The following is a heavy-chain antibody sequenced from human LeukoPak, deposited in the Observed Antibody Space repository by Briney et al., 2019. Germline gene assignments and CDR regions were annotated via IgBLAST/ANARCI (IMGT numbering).Heavy chain of an antibody. Sequence: SETLSLTCSVSGASISSFYWNSLRQPPGKGLEWIGNIYTSGSTNYNPSLKSRVTISVDTSKDQFSLKLTSVTAADTAFYYCAKDWELGSWGQGTLVTVSS. D-gene: IGHD1-26*01. CDR2: IYTSGST. J-gene: IGHJ5*02. CDR3: AKDWELGS. CDR1: GASISSFY. V-gene: IGHV4-59*01.